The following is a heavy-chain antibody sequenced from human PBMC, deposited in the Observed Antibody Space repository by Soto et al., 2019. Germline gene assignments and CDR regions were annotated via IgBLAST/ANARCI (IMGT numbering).Heavy chain of an antibody. J-gene: IGHJ4*02. CDR1: GFTFSSYG. CDR2: ISYDGSNK. CDR3: AKENRALQGYYYDSSGYYPDY. V-gene: IGHV3-30*18. D-gene: IGHD3-22*01. Sequence: GGSPRLSCAASGFTFSSYGMHWVRQAPGKGLEWVAVISYDGSNKYYADSVKGRFTISRDNSKNTLYLQMNSLRAEDTAVYYCAKENRALQGYYYDSSGYYPDYWGQGTLVTVSS.